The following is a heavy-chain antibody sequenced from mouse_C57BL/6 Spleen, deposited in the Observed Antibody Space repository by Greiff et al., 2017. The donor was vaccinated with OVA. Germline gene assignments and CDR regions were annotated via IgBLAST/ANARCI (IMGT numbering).Heavy chain of an antibody. D-gene: IGHD2-4*01. CDR1: GYSITSGYY. CDR3: ARGEIYYDYLAWFAY. J-gene: IGHJ3*01. V-gene: IGHV3-6*01. Sequence: ESGPGLVKPSQSLSLTCSVTGYSITSGYYWNWIRQFPGNKLEWMGYISYDGSNNYNPSLKNRISITRDTSKNQFFLKLKSVTTEDTATYYCARGEIYYDYLAWFAYRGQGTLVTVSA. CDR2: ISYDGSN.